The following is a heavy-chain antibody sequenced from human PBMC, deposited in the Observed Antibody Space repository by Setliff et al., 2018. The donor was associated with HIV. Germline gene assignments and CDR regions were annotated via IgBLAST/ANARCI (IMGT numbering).Heavy chain of an antibody. Sequence: SETLSLTCTVSGGSISSSGPGYYWGWVRQAPGGGLEWIGGVYYSGSTYYNPSLKSRVTISIDKSKKQFSLKLSSVTAADTAVYYCARGYYGSGSYSGWFDPWGQGTLVTVSS. CDR1: GGSISSSGPGYY. CDR3: ARGYYGSGSYSGWFDP. V-gene: IGHV4-39*07. CDR2: VYYSGST. D-gene: IGHD3-10*01. J-gene: IGHJ5*02.